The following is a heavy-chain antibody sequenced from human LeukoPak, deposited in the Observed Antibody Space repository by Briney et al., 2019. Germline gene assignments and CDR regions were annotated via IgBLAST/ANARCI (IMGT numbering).Heavy chain of an antibody. CDR2: FDPEDGET. V-gene: IGHV1-24*01. CDR3: ATFPDDVTTVTYFDY. CDR1: GYTLTELS. J-gene: IGHJ4*02. Sequence: GASVKVSCKVPGYTLTELSMHWVRQAPGKGLEWMGGFDPEDGETIYAQKFQGRVTMTEDTSTDTAYMELSSLRSEDTAVYYCATFPDDVTTVTYFDYWGQGTLVTVSS. D-gene: IGHD4-17*01.